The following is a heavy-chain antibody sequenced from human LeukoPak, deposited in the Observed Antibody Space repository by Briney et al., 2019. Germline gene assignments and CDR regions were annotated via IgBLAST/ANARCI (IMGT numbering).Heavy chain of an antibody. D-gene: IGHD6-19*01. V-gene: IGHV3-23*01. CDR1: GFTFSSYA. Sequence: PGGSLRLSCAASGFTFSSYAMCWVRQAPGKGLEWVSAISGSGGSTYYADSVKGRFTISRDNSKNTLYLQMNSLRAEDTAVYYCASSGWYPEYFQHWGQGTLVTVSS. CDR3: ASSGWYPEYFQH. J-gene: IGHJ1*01. CDR2: ISGSGGST.